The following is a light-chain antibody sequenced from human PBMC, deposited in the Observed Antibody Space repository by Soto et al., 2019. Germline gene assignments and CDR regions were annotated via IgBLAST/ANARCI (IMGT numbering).Light chain of an antibody. CDR2: DTS. Sequence: EIVLTQSPATLSLSPGERATLSCRASQSVSSYSAWYQQKPGQAPRLLIYDTSNRATGIPARFSGSGSGTDFTLTISGLEPEDFAVYYCQQYNNWLITFGQGTRLEIK. CDR1: QSVSSY. V-gene: IGKV3-11*01. CDR3: QQYNNWLIT. J-gene: IGKJ5*01.